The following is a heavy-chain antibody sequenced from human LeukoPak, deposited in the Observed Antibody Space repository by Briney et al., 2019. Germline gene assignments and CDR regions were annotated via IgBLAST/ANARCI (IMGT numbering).Heavy chain of an antibody. J-gene: IGHJ4*02. Sequence: GGSLRLSCAASGFTFSSYTMNWARQAPGKGPEWVSSISPSGSSTWNADSVRGRFTISRDNGKNSVYLQMNSLRGEDTGVYYCARDFLGESGAAGCWGQGTLVTVSS. CDR2: ISPSGSST. D-gene: IGHD2-8*02. CDR1: GFTFSSYT. CDR3: ARDFLGESGAAGC. V-gene: IGHV3-21*01.